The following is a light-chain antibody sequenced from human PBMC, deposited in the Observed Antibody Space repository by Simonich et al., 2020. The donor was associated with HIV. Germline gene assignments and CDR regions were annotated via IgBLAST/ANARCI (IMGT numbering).Light chain of an antibody. CDR1: QNISSY. J-gene: IGKJ5*01. Sequence: EIVLTQSPATLSLSPGERATLSCRASQNISSYLAWYQQKPGHAPRLLIYDASNRATDIPARFSGSGSGTDFTLTISSLEPEDFAVYYCQQRSSWLITFGQGTRLGIK. CDR2: DAS. CDR3: QQRSSWLIT. V-gene: IGKV3-11*01.